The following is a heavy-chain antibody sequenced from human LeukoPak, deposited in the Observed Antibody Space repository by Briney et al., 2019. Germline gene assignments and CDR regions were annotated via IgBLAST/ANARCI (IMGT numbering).Heavy chain of an antibody. J-gene: IGHJ5*02. CDR3: TRRSKDDSSGYYDR. Sequence: PGGSLRLSCTVSGFTVSSNSMSWVRQAPGKGLEWVSFIYSDNTHYSDSVKGRFAISRDNSKNTLYLQMNSLRAEDTAVYYCTRRSKDDSSGYYDRWGQGTLVTVSS. CDR2: IYSDNT. V-gene: IGHV3-53*01. CDR1: GFTVSSNS. D-gene: IGHD3-22*01.